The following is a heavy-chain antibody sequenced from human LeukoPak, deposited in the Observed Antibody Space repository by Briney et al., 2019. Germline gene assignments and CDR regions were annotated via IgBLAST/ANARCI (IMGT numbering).Heavy chain of an antibody. Sequence: GGSLRLSCAVSGFTFSHYYMSWVRQAPGKGLEWVANINQDGSERYYVDSVKGRFTISRDNAKSSLYLQINSLRAEDTAVYYCARDRYYYDSSGYYIYFDYWGQGTLVTVSS. D-gene: IGHD3-22*01. CDR1: GFTFSHYY. V-gene: IGHV3-7*01. CDR3: ARDRYYYDSSGYYIYFDY. J-gene: IGHJ4*02. CDR2: INQDGSER.